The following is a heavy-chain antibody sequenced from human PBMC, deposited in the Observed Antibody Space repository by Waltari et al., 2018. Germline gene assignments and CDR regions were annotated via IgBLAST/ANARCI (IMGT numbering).Heavy chain of an antibody. D-gene: IGHD1-1*01. Sequence: QLQLQESGPGLVKPSETLSLTCTVSGGSISPSPYLWGWVRQSPGKGLEWIGSVYYSGSPYYTPSLKSRAPISVDPSKRQLSLTLNSVTADDTAVYYCARLDNTRYFDHWGLGILVTVSS. CDR3: ARLDNTRYFDH. CDR2: VYYSGSP. J-gene: IGHJ4*02. V-gene: IGHV4-39*01. CDR1: GGSISPSPYL.